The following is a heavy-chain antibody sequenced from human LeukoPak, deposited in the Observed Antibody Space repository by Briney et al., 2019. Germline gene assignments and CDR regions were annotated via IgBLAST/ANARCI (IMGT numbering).Heavy chain of an antibody. CDR3: ARARFGYGTLFDY. Sequence: PGGSLRLSCAASGFTFSSYEMNWDRQAPGKGLEWVSYIDSGSSIYYADSVKGRFTISRDNAKNSPYLQMNSLRAEDTAVYYCARARFGYGTLFDYWGQGTLVTVSS. CDR2: IDSGSSI. J-gene: IGHJ4*02. D-gene: IGHD5-18*01. V-gene: IGHV3-48*03. CDR1: GFTFSSYE.